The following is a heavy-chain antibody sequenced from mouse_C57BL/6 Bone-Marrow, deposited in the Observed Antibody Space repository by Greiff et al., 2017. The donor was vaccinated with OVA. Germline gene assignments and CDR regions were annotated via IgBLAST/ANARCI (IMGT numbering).Heavy chain of an antibody. CDR1: GYSFTDYN. Sequence: EVKLVESGPELVKPGASVKISCKASGYSFTDYNMNWVKQSNGKSLEWIGVINPNYGTTSYNQKFKGKATLTVDQSSSTAYMQLHSLTSEDSAVYYCVLLRSYYFDYWGQGTTLTVSS. CDR3: VLLRSYYFDY. J-gene: IGHJ2*01. V-gene: IGHV1-39*01. CDR2: INPNYGTT. D-gene: IGHD1-1*01.